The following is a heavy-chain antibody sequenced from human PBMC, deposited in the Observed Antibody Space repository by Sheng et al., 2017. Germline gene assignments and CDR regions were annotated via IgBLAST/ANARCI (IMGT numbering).Heavy chain of an antibody. CDR2: ITSDGGIT. CDR1: GFTFDTYV. D-gene: IGHD4-17*01. Sequence: EVQLVESGGGLVPPGGSLRLSCAASGFTFDTYVMNWVRQAPGKGLEYVSAITSDGGITYYADSVKGRFTVSRDNSKNTLFLQMGSLRPDDMAVYYCASGRTYGDYSYWGQGTLVTVSS. CDR3: ASGRTYGDYSY. J-gene: IGHJ4*02. V-gene: IGHV3-64*07.